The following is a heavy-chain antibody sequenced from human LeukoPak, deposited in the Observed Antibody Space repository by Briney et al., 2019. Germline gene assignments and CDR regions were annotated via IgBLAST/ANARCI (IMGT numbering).Heavy chain of an antibody. D-gene: IGHD3-10*01. V-gene: IGHV3-9*01. J-gene: IGHJ4*02. Sequence: GGSLRLSCAASGFTFDDYATHWVRQAPGKGLEWVSGISWNSGSIGYADSVKGRFTISRDNAKNSLYLQMNSLRAEDTALYYCAKGYYGSGSIRYYFDYWGQGTLVTVSS. CDR3: AKGYYGSGSIRYYFDY. CDR2: ISWNSGSI. CDR1: GFTFDDYA.